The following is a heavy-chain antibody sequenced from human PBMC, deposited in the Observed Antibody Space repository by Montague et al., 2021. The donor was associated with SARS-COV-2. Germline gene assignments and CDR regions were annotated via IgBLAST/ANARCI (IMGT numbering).Heavy chain of an antibody. Sequence: TLSLTCTVSGGSISSGGYYWSWIRQHPGKGLEWIGYIYYSGGTYYNPSLKSRVTISVDTSKNQFSLKLSSVTAADTAVYYCARARTRSTMIVVVIDAFDIWGQGTMVTVSS. CDR2: IYYSGGT. CDR1: GGSISSGGYY. V-gene: IGHV4-31*03. J-gene: IGHJ3*02. CDR3: ARARTRSTMIVVVIDAFDI. D-gene: IGHD3-22*01.